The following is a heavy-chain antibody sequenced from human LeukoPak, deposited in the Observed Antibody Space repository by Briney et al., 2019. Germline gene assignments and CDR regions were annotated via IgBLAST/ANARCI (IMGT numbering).Heavy chain of an antibody. V-gene: IGHV3-30*04. CDR1: GFTFSSYA. CDR2: ISYDGSNK. D-gene: IGHD3-10*01. CDR3: VTRYGSGSDY. J-gene: IGHJ4*02. Sequence: GGSLRLSCAASGFTFSSYAMHWVRQAPGKGLEWVAVISYDGSNKYYADPVKGRFTISRDNSKNTLYLQMNSLRAEDTAVYYCVTRYGSGSDYWGQGTLVTVSS.